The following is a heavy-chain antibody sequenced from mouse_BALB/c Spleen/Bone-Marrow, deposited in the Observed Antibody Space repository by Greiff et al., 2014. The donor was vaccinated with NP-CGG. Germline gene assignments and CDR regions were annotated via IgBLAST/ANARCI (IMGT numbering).Heavy chain of an antibody. CDR2: IDPANGNT. Sequence: EVQLQQSRMALFTPRASVKLSCTASGFNIKDTYMYWVKQRPEQGLEWIGRIDPANGNTKYDPKFQDKATITADTSSNTAYLQLSSLTSEDTAVYYCARYYYGSSLFAYRGQGTLVTVSA. CDR3: ARYYYGSSLFAY. CDR1: GFNIKDTY. J-gene: IGHJ3*01. D-gene: IGHD1-1*01. V-gene: IGHV14-3*02.